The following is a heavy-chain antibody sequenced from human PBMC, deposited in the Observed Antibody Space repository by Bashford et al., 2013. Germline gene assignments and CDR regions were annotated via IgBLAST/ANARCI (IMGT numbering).Heavy chain of an antibody. V-gene: IGHV1-8*01. J-gene: IGHJ4*02. CDR3: ARGVITILGVAPGDY. CDR2: MNPNSGNT. D-gene: IGHD3-3*01. Sequence: WVRQAPGQGLEWMGWMNPNSGNTGYAQKFQGRVTMTRNTSISTAYTELSSLRSEDTAVYYCARGVITILGVAPGDYWGQGTLVTVSS.